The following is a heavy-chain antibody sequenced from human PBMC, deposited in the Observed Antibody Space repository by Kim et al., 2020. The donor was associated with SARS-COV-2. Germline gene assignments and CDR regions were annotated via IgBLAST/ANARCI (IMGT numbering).Heavy chain of an antibody. CDR2: VYHSGST. D-gene: IGHD3-22*01. Sequence: SETLSLTCTVSGGSISSSFNYWGWIRQPPGKGLEWIGSVYHSGSTYDSPSLKSRVTVSVDTSNNEFYLKVTSVTAADTAVYFCARLPHDSSGYVDSWGPGIQVTVSS. V-gene: IGHV4-39*01. CDR1: GGSISSSFNY. CDR3: ARLPHDSSGYVDS. J-gene: IGHJ4*02.